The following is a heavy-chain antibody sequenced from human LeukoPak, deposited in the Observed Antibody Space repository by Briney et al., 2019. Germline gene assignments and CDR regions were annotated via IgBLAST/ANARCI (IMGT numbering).Heavy chain of an antibody. CDR3: ARIGYYDSSGYYGSGYYYYMDV. J-gene: IGHJ6*03. Sequence: SVKVSCKASGGTFSSYAISWVRQAPGQGLEWMGGIIPIFGTANYAQKFQGRVTITTDESTSTAYMELSSLRSEDTAVYYCARIGYYDSSGYYGSGYYYYMDVWGKGTTVTVSS. CDR1: GGTFSSYA. D-gene: IGHD3-22*01. CDR2: IIPIFGTA. V-gene: IGHV1-69*05.